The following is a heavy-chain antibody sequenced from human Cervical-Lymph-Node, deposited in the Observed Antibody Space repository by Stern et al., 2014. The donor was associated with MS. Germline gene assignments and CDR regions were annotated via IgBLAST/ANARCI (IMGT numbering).Heavy chain of an antibody. CDR3: ATHRGRVTYYYGMDV. D-gene: IGHD2-21*02. J-gene: IGHJ6*02. V-gene: IGHV1-24*01. CDR1: GYTLSEIS. Sequence: QVQLVESGAEVKKPGASVKVSCKVSGYTLSEISMHWVRQAPGKGLEWMGGFDPEHGETRYAHKCQGRVTMAEDRSTDTAYMELSSLRSEDTAVYYCATHRGRVTYYYGMDVWGQGTTVTVSS. CDR2: FDPEHGET.